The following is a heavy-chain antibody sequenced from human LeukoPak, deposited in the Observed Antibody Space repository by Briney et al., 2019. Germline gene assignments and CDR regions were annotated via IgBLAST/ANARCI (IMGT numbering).Heavy chain of an antibody. CDR1: GFTFSDAW. Sequence: GGSLRLSCAASGFTFSDAWMTWVRQAPGKGLDWVGRIRSKTSGGTTEYAAPVKGRFTISRDDSKYTLYLQMNSLKTEDTAVYYCTTDGFDYWGQGTLVTVSS. V-gene: IGHV3-15*01. CDR3: TTDGFDY. J-gene: IGHJ4*02. CDR2: IRSKTSGGTT.